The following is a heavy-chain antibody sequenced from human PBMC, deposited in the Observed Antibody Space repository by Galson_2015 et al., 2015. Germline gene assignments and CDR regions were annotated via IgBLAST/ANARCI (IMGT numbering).Heavy chain of an antibody. J-gene: IGHJ4*02. CDR1: GYTFTTYY. CDR2: IYTSYTGT. CDR3: ARTLVDSGSDY. V-gene: IGHV1-46*01. D-gene: IGHD6-19*01. Sequence: SVKVSCKASGYTFTTYYIHWVRQAPGQGLEWMGIIYTSYTGTNYAQNFQGRVTMTKDTSTSTVYMKLSSLRSEDTAVYYCARTLVDSGSDYWGQGTLVTVSS.